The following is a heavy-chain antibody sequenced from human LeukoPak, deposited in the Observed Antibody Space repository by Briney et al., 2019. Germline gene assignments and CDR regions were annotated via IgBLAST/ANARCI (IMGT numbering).Heavy chain of an antibody. Sequence: SVKVSCKASGGTFSSYTISWVRQAPGQGLEWMGRIIPILGIANYAQKFQGGVTITADKSTSTAYMELSSLRSEDTAVYYCARDSCTNGVCYPYYYMDVWGKGTTVTVSS. D-gene: IGHD2-8*01. CDR2: IIPILGIA. CDR1: GGTFSSYT. V-gene: IGHV1-69*04. J-gene: IGHJ6*03. CDR3: ARDSCTNGVCYPYYYMDV.